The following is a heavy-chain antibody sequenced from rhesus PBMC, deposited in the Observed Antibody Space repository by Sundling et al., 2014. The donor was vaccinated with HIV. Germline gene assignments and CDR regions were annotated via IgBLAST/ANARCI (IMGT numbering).Heavy chain of an antibody. CDR3: ARERGSRVDF. CDR1: GGSVSDDY. J-gene: IGHJ4*01. V-gene: IGHV4-173*01. D-gene: IGHD5-42*01. Sequence: QVQLQESGPGLVKPSETLSLTCAVSGGSVSDDYFYWNWIRQPPGKGLEWIGRISGTVANTAYNPSLKRRVTISTDTSNNQFSLNLISVTAADTAVYYCARERGSRVDFWGQGVLVTVSS. CDR2: ISGTVANT.